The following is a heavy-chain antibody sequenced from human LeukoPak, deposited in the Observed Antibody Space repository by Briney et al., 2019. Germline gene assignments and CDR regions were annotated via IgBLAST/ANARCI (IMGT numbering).Heavy chain of an antibody. J-gene: IGHJ4*02. CDR1: GFTFSSYG. V-gene: IGHV3-23*01. CDR3: LRGDRRDY. CDR2: ISGSGHRT. Sequence: PGGSLRLSCAASGFTFSSYGVSWVRQAPGKGLEWVSGISGSGHRTYYADSVKGRFIISRDNAKDSLYLQMNSLRVEDTAVYYCLRGDRRDYWGQGTLVTVSS.